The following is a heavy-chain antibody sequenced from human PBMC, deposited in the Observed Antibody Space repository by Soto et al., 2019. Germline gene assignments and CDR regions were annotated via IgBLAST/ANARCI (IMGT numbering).Heavy chain of an antibody. CDR2: LNPDSGVT. V-gene: IGHV1-2*02. J-gene: IGHJ4*02. CDR3: TRASAVTGGSSNSLPNAY. Sequence: ASVKVSCKASGYTFTDYYLHWVRQAPGQGLEWMGWLNPDSGVTRFAQKFQDKVTLTRDTSINTAYMELSRLTSDDTAVYYCTRASAVTGGSSNSLPNAYWGQGTLVTVSS. CDR1: GYTFTDYY. D-gene: IGHD6-19*01.